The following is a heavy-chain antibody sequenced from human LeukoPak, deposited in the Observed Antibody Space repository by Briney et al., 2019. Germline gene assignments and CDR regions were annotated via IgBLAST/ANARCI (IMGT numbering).Heavy chain of an antibody. J-gene: IGHJ4*02. Sequence: GGSLRLSCAASGFTFNNYALHWVRQAPGKGLEWVAVTSSDLNVKLYADSVKGRFTISRDNSRSTLYLQMNSLRPEDTAIYYCAREGYYGSGSPPSLYFDYWGQGTLVTVSS. D-gene: IGHD3-10*01. V-gene: IGHV3-30-3*01. CDR3: AREGYYGSGSPPSLYFDY. CDR2: TSSDLNVK. CDR1: GFTFNNYA.